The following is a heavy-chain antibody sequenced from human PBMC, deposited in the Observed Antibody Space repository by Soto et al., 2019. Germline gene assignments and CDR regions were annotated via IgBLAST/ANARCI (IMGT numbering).Heavy chain of an antibody. CDR2: IIPIXXTX. Sequence: GASVKVSCKASGGTFSSYAISLVRQAPGQGIEWMGGIIPIXXTXXXXXKXXGRVTITADESTSTAYMELSSLRSEDTAVYYCARDHDSGWPSYGMDVWGQGTTVTVSS. CDR3: ARDHDSGWPSYGMDV. V-gene: IGHV1-69*13. CDR1: GGTFSSYA. D-gene: IGHD6-19*01. J-gene: IGHJ6*02.